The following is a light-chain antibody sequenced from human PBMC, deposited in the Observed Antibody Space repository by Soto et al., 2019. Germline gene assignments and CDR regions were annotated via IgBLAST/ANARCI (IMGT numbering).Light chain of an antibody. Sequence: QSALTQPASVSGSPGQSITISCTGTSSDVGGYNSVSWYQQHPGKAPKLMVYDVTNRPSGISSRFSGSKSGNTASLTISGLQAEDEADYYCSSYTRSSAPNYVFGTGTKVTVL. CDR2: DVT. CDR1: SSDVGGYNS. V-gene: IGLV2-14*03. J-gene: IGLJ1*01. CDR3: SSYTRSSAPNYV.